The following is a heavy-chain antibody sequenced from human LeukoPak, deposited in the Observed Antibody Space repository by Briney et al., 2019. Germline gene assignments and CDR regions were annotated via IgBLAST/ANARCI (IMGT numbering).Heavy chain of an antibody. CDR3: ARPYSSSPGRVMDV. V-gene: IGHV4-34*01. CDR2: IYYSGST. J-gene: IGHJ6*03. Sequence: SETLSLTCAVYDGSFSDYYWSWIRQPPGTGLEWIGSIYYSGSTYYNPSLKSRVTISVDTSKNQFSLKLSSVTAADTAVYYCARPYSSSPGRVMDVWGKGTTVTVSS. D-gene: IGHD6-6*01. CDR1: DGSFSDYY.